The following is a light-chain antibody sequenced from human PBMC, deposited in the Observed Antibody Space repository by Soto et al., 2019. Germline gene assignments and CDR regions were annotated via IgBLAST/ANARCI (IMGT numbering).Light chain of an antibody. CDR2: DAS. V-gene: IGKV1-13*02. Sequence: AIQLTQSPSSLSASAGDRVTNTCRASQGIISALAWYQQKPGKAPKLLIYDASSLESGVLSRFSGSGSGTDFTLTISSLQPEDFATYYCQQFNSYPLITFGQGTRLEIK. CDR1: QGIISA. CDR3: QQFNSYPLIT. J-gene: IGKJ5*01.